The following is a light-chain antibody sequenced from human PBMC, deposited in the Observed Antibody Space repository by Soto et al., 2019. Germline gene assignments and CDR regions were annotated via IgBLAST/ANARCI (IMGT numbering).Light chain of an antibody. V-gene: IGKV1-33*01. CDR1: QDISHH. J-gene: IGKJ4*01. CDR2: DAS. CDR3: QQSEIFPVT. Sequence: DTQMTQSPSYLSASVGNRVTITCRASQDISHHLNWYQQKPGKAPQLLIYDASILDTDVPTRFSGSGSGTHFTFTIGSLQAEDVATYYCQQSEIFPVTFGGGTKVEVK.